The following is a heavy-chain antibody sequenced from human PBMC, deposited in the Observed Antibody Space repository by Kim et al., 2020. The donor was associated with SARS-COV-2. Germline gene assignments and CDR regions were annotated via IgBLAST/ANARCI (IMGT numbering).Heavy chain of an antibody. CDR1: GGTFSSYA. D-gene: IGHD2-2*01. V-gene: IGHV1-69*13. CDR2: IIPIFGTA. CDR3: ARDASYCSSTSCPDAFDI. Sequence: SVKVSCKASGGTFSSYAISWVRQAPGQGLEWMGGIIPIFGTANYAQKFQGRVTITADESTSTAYMELSSLRSEDTAVYYCARDASYCSSTSCPDAFDIWGQGTMVTVSS. J-gene: IGHJ3*02.